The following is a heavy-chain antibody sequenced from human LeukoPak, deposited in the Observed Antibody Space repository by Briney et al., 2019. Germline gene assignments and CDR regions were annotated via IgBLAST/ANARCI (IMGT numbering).Heavy chain of an antibody. CDR2: IIPIFGTA. V-gene: IGHV1-69*05. CDR3: ARGRGDSSDIVFDY. J-gene: IGHJ4*02. D-gene: IGHD3-22*01. Sequence: GASVKVSCKASGGTFSSYAISWVRQAPGQGLEWMGRIIPIFGTASYAQKFQGRVTITTDESTSTAYMELSSLRSEDTAVYYCARGRGDSSDIVFDYWGQGTLVTVSS. CDR1: GGTFSSYA.